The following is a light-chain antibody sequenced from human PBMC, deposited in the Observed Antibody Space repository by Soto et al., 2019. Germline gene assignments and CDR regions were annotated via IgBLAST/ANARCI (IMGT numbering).Light chain of an antibody. CDR3: SSYTRTSALVV. Sequence: QSALTQPASVSGSPGQSITISCTGTSSDVGGYNYVCWYQQHPGKAPKLMIYEVSNRGSGVSNRFSGSRSGNTASLTISGLQDDDEADYYCSSYTRTSALVVFGGGTKLTVL. CDR2: EVS. CDR1: SSDVGGYNY. V-gene: IGLV2-14*01. J-gene: IGLJ2*01.